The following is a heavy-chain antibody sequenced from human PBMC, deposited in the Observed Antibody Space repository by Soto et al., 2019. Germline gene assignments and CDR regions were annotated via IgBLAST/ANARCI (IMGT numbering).Heavy chain of an antibody. D-gene: IGHD2-15*01. CDR2: IYSGGST. V-gene: IGHV3-53*02. Sequence: EVQLVETGGGLIQPGGSLRLSCAASGFTVSSNYMSWVRQAPGKGLEWVSVIYSGGSTYYADPVKGRFTISRDNSKNTLYLQMNSLRAEDTAVYYCASAGYGDYPYYGIDVWGQGTTVTV. CDR1: GFTVSSNY. CDR3: ASAGYGDYPYYGIDV. J-gene: IGHJ6*02.